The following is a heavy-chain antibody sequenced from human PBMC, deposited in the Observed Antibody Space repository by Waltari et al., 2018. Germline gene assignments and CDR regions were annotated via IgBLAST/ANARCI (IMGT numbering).Heavy chain of an antibody. CDR2: ISYSGTT. D-gene: IGHD3-3*01. Sequence: QLQLQESGPGLVKPSETLSLTCTVSGGSISSGSYYWGGIRQPPGKGLESIVYISYSGTTYYNLSLKSRVTMSVDTSRDQYSLSLRSVAAADTAVYYCARYYGNGEGWLDPWGQGTLVTVSS. CDR1: GGSISSGSYY. CDR3: ARYYGNGEGWLDP. J-gene: IGHJ5*02. V-gene: IGHV4-39*07.